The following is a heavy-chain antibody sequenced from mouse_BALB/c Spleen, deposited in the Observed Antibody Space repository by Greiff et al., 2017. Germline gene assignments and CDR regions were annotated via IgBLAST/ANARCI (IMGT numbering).Heavy chain of an antibody. V-gene: IGHV3-2*02. CDR2: ISYSGST. D-gene: IGHD2-3*01. Sequence: EVQLQQSGPGLVKPSQSLSLTCTVTGYSITSDYAWNWIRQFPGNKLEWMGYISYSGSTSYTPSLKSRISITRDTSKNQFFLQLNSVTTEDTATYYCASWLLRGYYAMDYWGQGTSVTVSS. CDR1: GYSITSDYA. J-gene: IGHJ4*01. CDR3: ASWLLRGYYAMDY.